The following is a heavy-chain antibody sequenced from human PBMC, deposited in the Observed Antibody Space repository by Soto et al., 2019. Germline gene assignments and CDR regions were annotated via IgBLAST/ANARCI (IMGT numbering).Heavy chain of an antibody. CDR2: IYSGGST. Sequence: GGSLRLSCAASGFTVSSNYMSWVREAPGKGLEWVSVIYSGGSTYYADSVKGRFTISRDNSKNTLYLQMNSLRAEDTAVYYCARSSNSIAGAGTGFDYWGQGTLVTVSS. D-gene: IGHD6-13*01. J-gene: IGHJ4*02. V-gene: IGHV3-53*01. CDR3: ARSSNSIAGAGTGFDY. CDR1: GFTVSSNY.